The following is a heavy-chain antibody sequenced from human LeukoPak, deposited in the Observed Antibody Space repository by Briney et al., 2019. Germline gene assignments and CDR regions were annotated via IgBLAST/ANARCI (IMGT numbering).Heavy chain of an antibody. D-gene: IGHD5-18*01. Sequence: SETLSLTCTVSGGSISSYYWSWIRQPPGKGLEWIGYIYYSGSANYSPSLKSRVTISVDTSKNQFSLKLSSVTAADTAVYYCARSEYSYGADAFDIWGQGTMVTVSS. J-gene: IGHJ3*02. CDR3: ARSEYSYGADAFDI. CDR2: IYYSGSA. CDR1: GGSISSYY. V-gene: IGHV4-59*01.